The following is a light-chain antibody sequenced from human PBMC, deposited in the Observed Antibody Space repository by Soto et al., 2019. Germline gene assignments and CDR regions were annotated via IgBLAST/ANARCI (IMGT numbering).Light chain of an antibody. CDR1: QSLLHSNGYNY. V-gene: IGKV2-28*01. CDR2: LGS. J-gene: IGKJ1*01. CDR3: MQALQTPWT. Sequence: DIVMTQSPLSLPVTPGEPASLSCRSSQSLLHSNGYNYLDWYLQKPGQSPQLLIYLGSNRASGVPDRFSGSGSGTDFTLKITRVEAEDVRVYYCMQALQTPWTFGQGTKVEIK.